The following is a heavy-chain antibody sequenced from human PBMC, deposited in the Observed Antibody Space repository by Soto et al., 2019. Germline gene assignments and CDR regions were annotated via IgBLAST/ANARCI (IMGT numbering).Heavy chain of an antibody. D-gene: IGHD3-3*01. CDR1: GFTFSSYA. V-gene: IGHV3-23*01. CDR3: AKVSYYDFWSGYFPFDY. Sequence: PGGSLRLSCAASGFTFSSYAMSWVRQAPGKGLEWVSAISGSGGSTYYADSVKGRFTISRDNSKNTLYLQMNSLRAEDTAVYYCAKVSYYDFWSGYFPFDYWGQGTLVTVSS. CDR2: ISGSGGST. J-gene: IGHJ4*02.